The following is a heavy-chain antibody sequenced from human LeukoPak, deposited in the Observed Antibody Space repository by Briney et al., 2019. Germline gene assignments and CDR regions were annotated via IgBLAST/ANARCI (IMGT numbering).Heavy chain of an antibody. CDR1: GFTFSSYG. D-gene: IGHD1-1*01. J-gene: IGHJ3*02. CDR3: AREWKFDI. V-gene: IGHV3-23*01. CDR2: ISGSGGSK. Sequence: GGYLSLSCAASGFTFSSYGMSWLRQAPGKELEWWSDISGSGGSKYYADTVKGRFTISRDNSKNTLYLQMNSLRAEDTAIYYCAREWKFDIWGQGTMVTVSS.